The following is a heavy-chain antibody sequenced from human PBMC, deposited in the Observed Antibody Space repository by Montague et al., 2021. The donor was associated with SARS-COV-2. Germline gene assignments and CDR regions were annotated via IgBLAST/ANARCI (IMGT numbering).Heavy chain of an antibody. J-gene: IGHJ4*02. Sequence: FLRLSCAASGFTFRDYYMNWIRQAPREGPEWVSSISSSGTTLYYASSVKGRFTISRDNAKNSLYLQMNSLRAEDTAVYYCARDLAVDYWGQGTLVTVSS. V-gene: IGHV3-11*01. CDR2: ISSSGTTL. CDR3: ARDLAVDY. CDR1: GFTFRDYY.